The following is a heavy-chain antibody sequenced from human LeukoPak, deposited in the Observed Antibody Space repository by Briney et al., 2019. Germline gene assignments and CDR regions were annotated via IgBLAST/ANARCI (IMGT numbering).Heavy chain of an antibody. Sequence: PGGSLRLSCAASGFTFSSYAMSWVRQAPGKGLEWVSAMSGIGGSTYYADSVKGRFTISRDNSKNSLYLQMNSLRAEDTAVYYCAKDMGHSGYTIDYWGQGTLVTVSS. CDR2: MSGIGGST. J-gene: IGHJ4*02. CDR3: AKDMGHSGYTIDY. D-gene: IGHD5-12*01. V-gene: IGHV3-23*01. CDR1: GFTFSSYA.